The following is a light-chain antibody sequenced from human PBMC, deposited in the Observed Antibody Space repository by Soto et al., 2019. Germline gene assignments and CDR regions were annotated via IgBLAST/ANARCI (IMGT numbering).Light chain of an antibody. J-gene: IGKJ4*01. CDR3: QQDATYPLT. Sequence: DIQMTQSPSTLSASVGDRVTITCRASQGISNWLAWYQQRPGKAPKLLIYDASNLESGVPSRFSGSGSGTEFTLPVSSLQPDDFAAYYCQQDATYPLTFGGGTKVEI. V-gene: IGKV1-5*01. CDR1: QGISNW. CDR2: DAS.